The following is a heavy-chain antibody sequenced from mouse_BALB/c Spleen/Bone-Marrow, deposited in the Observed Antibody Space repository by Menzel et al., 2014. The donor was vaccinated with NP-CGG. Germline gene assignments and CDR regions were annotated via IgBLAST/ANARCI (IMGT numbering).Heavy chain of an antibody. CDR2: IDPASGDT. Sequence: VQLQQSGAELVKPGASVKLSCTASGFKFKDTHMHWVKQRPEQGLEWIGRIDPASGDTKYDPKFQGKAAITGDTSSTTAYLQLSSLTSEDTAVYYCSRDYGGTAWFAYWGQGTLVTVSA. D-gene: IGHD1-1*01. J-gene: IGHJ3*01. V-gene: IGHV14-3*02. CDR1: GFKFKDTH. CDR3: SRDYGGTAWFAY.